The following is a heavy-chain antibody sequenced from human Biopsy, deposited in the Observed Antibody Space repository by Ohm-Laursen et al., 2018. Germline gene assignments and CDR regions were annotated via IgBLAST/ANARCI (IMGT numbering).Heavy chain of an antibody. CDR3: ARHPTGFWFDP. CDR2: IFYSGII. CDR1: GGSVSSNTNY. V-gene: IGHV4-39*01. Sequence: GTLSLTCTVSGGSVSSNTNYWAWIRQPPGKGPEWIGSIFYSGIIYSNPSLKSRVSISANTSKNQFSLNLNSVTAADTAVYYCARHPTGFWFDPWGQGTLVIVSS. J-gene: IGHJ5*02.